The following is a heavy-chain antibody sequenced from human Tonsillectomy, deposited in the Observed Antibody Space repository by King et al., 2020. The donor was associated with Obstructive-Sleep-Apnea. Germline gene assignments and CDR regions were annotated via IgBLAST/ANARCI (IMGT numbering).Heavy chain of an antibody. CDR3: ARDGGGSSSWLFDY. CDR2: IWYDGSNK. V-gene: IGHV3-33*01. Sequence: VKLVESGGGVVQPGRSLRLSCAASGFTFSSYGMHWVRQAPGKGLEWVAVIWYDGSNKYYADSVKGRFTISRDNSKNTLYLQMNSLRAEDTAVYYCARDGGGSSSWLFDYWGQGTLVTVSS. J-gene: IGHJ4*02. CDR1: GFTFSSYG. D-gene: IGHD6-13*01.